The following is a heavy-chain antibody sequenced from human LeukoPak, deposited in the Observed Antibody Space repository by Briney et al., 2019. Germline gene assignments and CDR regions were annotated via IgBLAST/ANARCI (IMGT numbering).Heavy chain of an antibody. CDR2: ISSSSNYI. V-gene: IGHV3-21*04. J-gene: IGHJ4*02. D-gene: IGHD3-22*01. Sequence: GGSLRLSCAASGFTFSSYSMNWVRQAPGKGLEWVSSISSSSNYIYYADSVKGRFTISRDNAKNSLYLQMNSLRAEDTAVYYCANYYYDTSGYKNWGQGTLVTVSS. CDR1: GFTFSSYS. CDR3: ANYYYDTSGYKN.